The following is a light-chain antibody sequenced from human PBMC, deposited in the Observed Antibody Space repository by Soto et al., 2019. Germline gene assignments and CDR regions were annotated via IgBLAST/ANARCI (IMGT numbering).Light chain of an antibody. CDR3: SSYAGSNNLV. CDR2: GNY. Sequence: QSVLTQSPSVSGAPGQRVTISCTGSSSNIGAGFDLHWYQQVLGTAPKLLIYGNYNRPSGVPDRFSGSKSGTSASLAITGLQAEDEADYYCSSYAGSNNLVFGGGTKLTVL. CDR1: SSNIGAGFD. J-gene: IGLJ2*01. V-gene: IGLV1-40*01.